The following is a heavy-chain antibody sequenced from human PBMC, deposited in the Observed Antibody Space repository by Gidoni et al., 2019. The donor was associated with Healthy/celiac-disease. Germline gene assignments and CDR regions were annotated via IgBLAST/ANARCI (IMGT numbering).Heavy chain of an antibody. V-gene: IGHV1-2*06. J-gene: IGHJ3*02. Sequence: QVQLVQSGAEVTKPGASVKVSCKASGYTFTGYYMHWVRQAPGQGLEWMGRINPNIGGTNYAQKFQGRVTMTRDTSISTAYMELSRLRSDDTAVYYCARYCSGGSCYSGAFDIWGQGTMVTVSS. CDR1: GYTFTGYY. D-gene: IGHD2-15*01. CDR2: INPNIGGT. CDR3: ARYCSGGSCYSGAFDI.